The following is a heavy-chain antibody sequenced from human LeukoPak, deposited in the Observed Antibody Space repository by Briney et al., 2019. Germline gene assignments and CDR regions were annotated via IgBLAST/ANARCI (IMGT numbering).Heavy chain of an antibody. V-gene: IGHV3-7*03. Sequence: GGSLRLSCAASGFTFSNYWMTWVRQAPGKGLEWVANIKEDGSKKNYVDSLKGRFTISRDNAKNTLYLQMNSLRAEDTAVYYCASAPYSSSFPWGQGTLVTVSS. J-gene: IGHJ5*02. CDR1: GFTFSNYW. D-gene: IGHD6-6*01. CDR2: IKEDGSKK. CDR3: ASAPYSSSFP.